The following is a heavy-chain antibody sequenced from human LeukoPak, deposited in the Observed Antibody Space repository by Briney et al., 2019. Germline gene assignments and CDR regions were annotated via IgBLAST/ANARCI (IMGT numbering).Heavy chain of an antibody. V-gene: IGHV1-69*01. J-gene: IGHJ4*02. Sequence: GSSVKVSCKASGGTFSSYAISWVRQAPGQGLEWMGGIIPIFGTANYAQKFQGRVTITADESTSTAYMELSSLRSEDTAVYYCARGRSRGYCTNGVCYSLDYWGQGTLVTVSS. D-gene: IGHD2-8*01. CDR2: IIPIFGTA. CDR1: GGTFSSYA. CDR3: ARGRSRGYCTNGVCYSLDY.